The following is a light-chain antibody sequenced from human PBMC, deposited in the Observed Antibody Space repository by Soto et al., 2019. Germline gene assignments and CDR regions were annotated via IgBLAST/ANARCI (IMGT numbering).Light chain of an antibody. V-gene: IGKV4-1*01. Sequence: DIVMTQSPDSLPVSLGERATINCKSSQRVLYSSNNKNYLAWYPQKPGQPPKLLIYWASTRESGVPDRFSGSGSGTDFTLTITSLQAEDVAVYYCQQYYDTPYTFGQGTKLEIK. CDR1: QRVLYSSNNKNY. CDR3: QQYYDTPYT. CDR2: WAS. J-gene: IGKJ2*01.